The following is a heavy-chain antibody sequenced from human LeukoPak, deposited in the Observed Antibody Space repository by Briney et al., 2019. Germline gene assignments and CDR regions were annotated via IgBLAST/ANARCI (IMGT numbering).Heavy chain of an antibody. V-gene: IGHV4-34*01. CDR2: INHSGST. CDR1: GGSFGGYY. CDR3: ARGSGWFPYYFDY. J-gene: IGHJ4*02. D-gene: IGHD6-19*01. Sequence: SETLSLTCAVYGGSFGGYYWSWIRQPPGKGLEWIGEINHSGSTNYNPSLKSRVTISVDTSKNQFSLKLSSVTAADTAVYYCARGSGWFPYYFDYWGQGTLVTVSS.